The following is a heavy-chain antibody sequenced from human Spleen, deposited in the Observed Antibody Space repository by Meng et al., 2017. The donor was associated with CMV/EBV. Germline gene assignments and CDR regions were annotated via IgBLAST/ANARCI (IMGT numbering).Heavy chain of an antibody. J-gene: IGHJ5*02. Sequence: SETLSLTCTVSGYPIRSAYYWGWIRQPPGKGLEWIGSIYQSGKTYSNPSFMSRVTISVDTSKNHFSLKLSSVTAADTAVYYCARGITYYDFWSGHNWFDPWGQGTLVTVSS. CDR3: ARGITYYDFWSGHNWFDP. CDR2: IYQSGKT. CDR1: GYPIRSAYY. D-gene: IGHD3-3*01. V-gene: IGHV4-38-2*02.